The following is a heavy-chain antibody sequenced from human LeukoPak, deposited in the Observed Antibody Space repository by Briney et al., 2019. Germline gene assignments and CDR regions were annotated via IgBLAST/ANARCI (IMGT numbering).Heavy chain of an antibody. Sequence: PGGSLRLSCAASGFTFSSYEMNWVRQAPGKGLEWVSYISSSGSTIYYADSVKGRFTISRDNAKNSLYLQMNSPRAEDTAVYYCASRRSTLSCSSTSCSLGYWGQGTLVTVSS. V-gene: IGHV3-48*03. CDR1: GFTFSSYE. CDR3: ASRRSTLSCSSTSCSLGY. J-gene: IGHJ4*02. D-gene: IGHD2-2*01. CDR2: ISSSGSTI.